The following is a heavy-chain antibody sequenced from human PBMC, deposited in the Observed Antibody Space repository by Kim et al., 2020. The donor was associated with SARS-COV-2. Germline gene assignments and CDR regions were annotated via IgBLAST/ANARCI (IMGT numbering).Heavy chain of an antibody. D-gene: IGHD6-19*01. Sequence: NPSLKSRVTISVDKSKNQFSLKLSSVTAADTAVYYCARTYDGIAVAGIDYWGQGTLVTVSS. J-gene: IGHJ4*02. CDR3: ARTYDGIAVAGIDY. V-gene: IGHV4-4*02.